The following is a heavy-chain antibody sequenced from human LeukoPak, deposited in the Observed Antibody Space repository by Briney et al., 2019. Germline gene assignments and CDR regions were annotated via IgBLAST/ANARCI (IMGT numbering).Heavy chain of an antibody. CDR1: EFTFSSYA. D-gene: IGHD4-17*01. V-gene: IGHV3-23*01. Sequence: PGGSLRLSCAASEFTFSSYAMSWVRQAPGKGLEWVSAIRGSGANTYYADSVKGRFTISRDNSKNTLYLQMNSLRAEDTAVYYCAKVDYGDRGYFDLWGRGTLVTVSS. CDR2: IRGSGANT. CDR3: AKVDYGDRGYFDL. J-gene: IGHJ2*01.